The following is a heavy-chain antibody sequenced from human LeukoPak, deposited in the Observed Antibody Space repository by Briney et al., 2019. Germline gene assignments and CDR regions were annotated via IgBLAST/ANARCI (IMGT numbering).Heavy chain of an antibody. J-gene: IGHJ4*02. CDR3: ARDYGYYDSSGYYYFDY. Sequence: GSLRLSCAASGFTFDDYGMSWVRQAPGKGLEWVSGIDWNGGSTGYADSVKGRFTISRDNAKNSLYLQMNSLRAEDTALYYCARDYGYYDSSGYYYFDYWGQGTLVTVSS. CDR1: GFTFDDYG. V-gene: IGHV3-20*04. D-gene: IGHD3-22*01. CDR2: IDWNGGST.